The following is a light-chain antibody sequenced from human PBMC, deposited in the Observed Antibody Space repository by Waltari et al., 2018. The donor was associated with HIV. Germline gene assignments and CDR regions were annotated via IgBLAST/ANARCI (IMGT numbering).Light chain of an antibody. Sequence: EIVLTQSPGTLSLSPGERATLSCRASHTVTNQFLAWYQQSPGQAPRLLIYGASTRATGIPDRFSGSGFGTDFTLTISRLEHDDFAVFYCQQYGAAPWTFGQGTKVEMK. CDR1: HTVTNQF. V-gene: IGKV3-20*01. CDR2: GAS. J-gene: IGKJ1*01. CDR3: QQYGAAPWT.